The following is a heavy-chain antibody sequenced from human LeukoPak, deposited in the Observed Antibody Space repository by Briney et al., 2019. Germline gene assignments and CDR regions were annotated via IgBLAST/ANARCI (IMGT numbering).Heavy chain of an antibody. V-gene: IGHV4-61*02. D-gene: IGHD4-17*01. Sequence: SETLSLTCTVSDGSISSAYRWPWIRQSAGKGLEWIGRVDTSGSPKYNPSLKSRVTISFDTSKNQFSLRLTSVTAADTAVYYCTSGEYTQGSDVWGQGTMVTVTS. CDR2: VDTSGSP. J-gene: IGHJ3*01. CDR3: TSGEYTQGSDV. CDR1: DGSISSAYR.